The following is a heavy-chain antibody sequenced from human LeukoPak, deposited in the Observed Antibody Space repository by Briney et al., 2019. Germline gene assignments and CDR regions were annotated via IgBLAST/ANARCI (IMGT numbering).Heavy chain of an antibody. CDR2: ISYDGSNK. Sequence: PGRSLRLSCAASGFTFSSYAMHWVRQAPGKGLEWVAVISYDGSNKYYADSVKGRFTISRDNSKNTLYLQMNSLRAEDTAVYYCARDGGLIDILTGYTGDYYGMDVWGQGTTVTVSS. V-gene: IGHV3-30*04. CDR3: ARDGGLIDILTGYTGDYYGMDV. D-gene: IGHD3-9*01. CDR1: GFTFSSYA. J-gene: IGHJ6*02.